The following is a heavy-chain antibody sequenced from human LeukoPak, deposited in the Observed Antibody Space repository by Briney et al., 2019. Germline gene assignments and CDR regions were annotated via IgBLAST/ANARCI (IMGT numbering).Heavy chain of an antibody. V-gene: IGHV3-23*01. Sequence: PGGPLRFSGAAPGLTFRSNAMSGVGKAPGKGLEWDSPISCSGGSTYYADSVKGRFTISRDNSKNTLYLQMNSLRAEDTAVYYCAKRSYGWKGWYFDLWGRGTLVTVSS. D-gene: IGHD5-18*01. CDR1: GLTFRSNA. CDR2: ISCSGGST. J-gene: IGHJ2*01. CDR3: AKRSYGWKGWYFDL.